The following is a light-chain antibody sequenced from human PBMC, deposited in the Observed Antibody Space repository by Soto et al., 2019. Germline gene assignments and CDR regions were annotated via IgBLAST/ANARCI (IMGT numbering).Light chain of an antibody. Sequence: EIVLTQSPGTLSLSPGQRATLSWRASQSVSSNLAWYQQKPGQAPRLLIYGTSTRATGIPARFSGSGSGTSFTLTISSLQPEDFATYYCQQLLSYPITFGQGTRLEIK. J-gene: IGKJ5*01. CDR2: GTS. V-gene: IGKV3-15*01. CDR3: QQLLSYPIT. CDR1: QSVSSN.